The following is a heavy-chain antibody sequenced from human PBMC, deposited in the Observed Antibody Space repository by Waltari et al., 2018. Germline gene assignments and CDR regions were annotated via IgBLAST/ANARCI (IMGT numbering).Heavy chain of an antibody. D-gene: IGHD5-12*01. CDR2: INPNSGGT. Sequence: QVQLVQSGAEVKKPGASVKVSCKASGYTFTGYYMHWVRQAPGQGLEWMGRINPNSGGTNYAQKFQGRVTMTRDTSISTAYMELSRLRSDDTAVYYCARGGVGYSGYVHTWYFDLWGRGTLVTVSS. CDR1: GYTFTGYY. CDR3: ARGGVGYSGYVHTWYFDL. V-gene: IGHV1-2*06. J-gene: IGHJ2*01.